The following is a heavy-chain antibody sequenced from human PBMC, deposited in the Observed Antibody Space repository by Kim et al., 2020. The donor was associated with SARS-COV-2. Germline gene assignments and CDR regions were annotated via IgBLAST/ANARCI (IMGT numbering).Heavy chain of an antibody. CDR3: ARHRLGRPFGVVIISAFDI. Sequence: SETLSLTCTVSGGSISSSSYYWGWIRQPPGKGLEGIGGIYYSGRTYYNPSRKSRVTMSVDTSKNKFSLRVNFVTAADTAVYYWARHRLGRPFGVVIISAFDIWGQGTMVTVSS. V-gene: IGHV4-39*01. CDR2: IYYSGRT. CDR1: GGSISSSSYY. J-gene: IGHJ3*02. D-gene: IGHD3-3*01.